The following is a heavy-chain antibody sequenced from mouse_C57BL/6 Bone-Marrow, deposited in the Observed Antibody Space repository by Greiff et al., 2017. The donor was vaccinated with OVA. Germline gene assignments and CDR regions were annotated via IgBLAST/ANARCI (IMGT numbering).Heavy chain of an antibody. V-gene: IGHV14-4*01. D-gene: IGHD1-3*01. CDR1: GFNIKDDY. Sequence: EVKVVESGAELVRPGASVKLSCTASGFNIKDDYMHWVKQRPEQGLEWIGWIDPENGDTEYASKFQGKATITADTSSNTAYLQLSSLTSEDTAVYYCTTEWSWFAYWGQGTLVTVSA. J-gene: IGHJ3*01. CDR3: TTEWSWFAY. CDR2: IDPENGDT.